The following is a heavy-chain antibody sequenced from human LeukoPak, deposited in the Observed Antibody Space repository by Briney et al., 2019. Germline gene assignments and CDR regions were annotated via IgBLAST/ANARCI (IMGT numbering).Heavy chain of an antibody. D-gene: IGHD3-3*01. J-gene: IGHJ4*02. CDR2: ISGSGSST. Sequence: GESLRLSCATSGVTFSSYAMGWVRQAPGKGLEWVSAISGSGSSTYYADSVKGRFTISRDNSKNTLYLQMNSLRAEDTAVYYCAKSHYDFWTGYGYYFDYWGQGTLVTVSS. CDR3: AKSHYDFWTGYGYYFDY. V-gene: IGHV3-23*01. CDR1: GVTFSSYA.